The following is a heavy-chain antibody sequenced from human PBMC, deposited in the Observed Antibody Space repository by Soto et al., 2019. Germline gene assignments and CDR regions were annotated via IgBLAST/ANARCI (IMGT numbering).Heavy chain of an antibody. J-gene: IGHJ6*02. Sequence: GGSLRLSCAASGFTFGNYAMTWVRQAPGKGLECVSRISGSGGGTYYADSVKGRFTISRDNSENTLYLHLNSLRVEDTAVYYCAREGWPLLQTGMDVWGQGTTVTVSS. D-gene: IGHD2-15*01. CDR1: GFTFGNYA. CDR2: ISGSGGGT. V-gene: IGHV3-23*01. CDR3: AREGWPLLQTGMDV.